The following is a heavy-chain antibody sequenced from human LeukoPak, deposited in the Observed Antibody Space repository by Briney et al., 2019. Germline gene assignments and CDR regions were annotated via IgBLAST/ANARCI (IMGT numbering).Heavy chain of an antibody. CDR1: GLPFTSYA. J-gene: IGHJ4*02. CDR3: AKGWSSSWDRDC. D-gene: IGHD3-3*01. CDR2: ISYGGSNK. V-gene: IGHV3-30-3*01. Sequence: GGSLRLSRAASGLPFTSYAMHWVRQAPGKGLEWVAVISYGGSNKYYADSVKGRFTISRDNSKNTLYLQMNSLRAEDTAVYYCAKGWSSSWDRDCWDQGTLVTVSS.